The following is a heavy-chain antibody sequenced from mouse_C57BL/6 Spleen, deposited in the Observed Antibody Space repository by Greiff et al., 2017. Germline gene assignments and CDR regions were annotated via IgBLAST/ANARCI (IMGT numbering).Heavy chain of an antibody. J-gene: IGHJ2*01. CDR3: ARVRSNYDY. Sequence: EVKLQESGPGLVKPSQSLSLTCSVTGYSITSGYYWNWIRQFPGNKLEWMGYISYDGNNNYNPSLKNRISITRDTSKNQFFLKLNSVTTEDTATYYCARVRSNYDYWGQGTTLTVSS. D-gene: IGHD2-5*01. CDR2: ISYDGNN. V-gene: IGHV3-6*01. CDR1: GYSITSGYY.